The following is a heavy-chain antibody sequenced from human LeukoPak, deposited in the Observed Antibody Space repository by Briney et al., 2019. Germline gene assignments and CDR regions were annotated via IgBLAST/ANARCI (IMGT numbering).Heavy chain of an antibody. Sequence: SGTLSLTCTVSGGSISSYYWSWIRQPPGKGLEWIGYVYYSGSTNYNPSLKSRVTISVDTTKNQLSLKLSSVTAADTAVYYCARNRDGYNGIDYWGQGTLVTVSS. CDR1: GGSISSYY. J-gene: IGHJ4*02. CDR3: ARNRDGYNGIDY. CDR2: VYYSGST. V-gene: IGHV4-59*08. D-gene: IGHD5-24*01.